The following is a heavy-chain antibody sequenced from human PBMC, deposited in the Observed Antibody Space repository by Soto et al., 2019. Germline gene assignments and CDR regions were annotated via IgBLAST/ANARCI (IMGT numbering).Heavy chain of an antibody. J-gene: IGHJ3*02. Sequence: GESLKISCQGSRYSFTTYWIGWVRQRPGKGLEWMGIIYPRDSDTRYSPSLQGQVTMSADTSINTAYLQWSSLKASDTAMYYCARPGSGSYLDGFDIWGQGTLVTVSS. D-gene: IGHD1-26*01. CDR3: ARPGSGSYLDGFDI. CDR2: IYPRDSDT. CDR1: RYSFTTYW. V-gene: IGHV5-51*01.